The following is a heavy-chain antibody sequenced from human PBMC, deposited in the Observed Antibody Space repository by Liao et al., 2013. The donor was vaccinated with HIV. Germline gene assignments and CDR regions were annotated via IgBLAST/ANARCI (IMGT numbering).Heavy chain of an antibody. CDR1: GGSISSSY. D-gene: IGHD3-16*01. V-gene: IGHV4-59*03. J-gene: IGHJ3*02. Sequence: QVQLQESGPGLVKPSQTLSLTCAVSGGSISSSYCNWIRQSPGKGLEWIGYIYYIGSTNYNPSLKSRATFSVDTSKNQFSLKLSSVTAADTAIYYCAITEEAPAPFDIWGRGDYGHRL. CDR2: IYYIGST. CDR3: AITEEAPAPFDI.